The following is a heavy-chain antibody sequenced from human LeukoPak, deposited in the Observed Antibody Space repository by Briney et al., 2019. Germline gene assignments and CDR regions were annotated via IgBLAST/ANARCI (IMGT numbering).Heavy chain of an antibody. Sequence: GGSLRLSCAASGFTLSNAWMSWVRQAPGKGLEWVGRIKSKTDGGTTDYAAPVKGRFTISRDDSKNTLYLQMNSLKTEDTAVYYCTTKAMVRGVITYYYYYMDVWGKGTTVTVSS. J-gene: IGHJ6*03. CDR1: GFTLSNAW. D-gene: IGHD3-10*01. CDR2: IKSKTDGGTT. CDR3: TTKAMVRGVITYYYYYMDV. V-gene: IGHV3-15*01.